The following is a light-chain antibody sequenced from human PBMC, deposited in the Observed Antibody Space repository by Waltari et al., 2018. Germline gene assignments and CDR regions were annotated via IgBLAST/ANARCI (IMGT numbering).Light chain of an antibody. V-gene: IGKV3-20*01. CDR3: QNHERLPAT. CDR2: AGS. J-gene: IGKJ1*01. CDR1: QSISKY. Sequence: VLTQSPGTLSLSPGERATLSCRASQSISKYLVWYQQRPGHAPRLLIYAGSTRAAGIPDRFSGSGYGTDFTLTISRLEPEDFAMYYCQNHERLPATFSQGTKVEFK.